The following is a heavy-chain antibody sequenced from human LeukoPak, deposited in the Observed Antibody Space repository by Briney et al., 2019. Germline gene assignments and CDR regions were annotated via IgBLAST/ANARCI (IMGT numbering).Heavy chain of an antibody. CDR3: ARGPPFQSGGDNWFDP. Sequence: SETLSLTCTVSGGSISSYYWSWIRQPAGKGLEWIGRIYTSGSTNYNPSLKSRVTMSVDTSKNQFSLKLSSVTAAATAVYYCARGPPFQSGGDNWFDPWGQGTLVTVSS. CDR1: GGSISSYY. CDR2: IYTSGST. V-gene: IGHV4-4*07. J-gene: IGHJ5*02. D-gene: IGHD3-10*01.